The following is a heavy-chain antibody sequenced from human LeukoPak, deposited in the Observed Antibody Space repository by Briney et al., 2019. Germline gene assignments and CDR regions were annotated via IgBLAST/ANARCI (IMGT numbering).Heavy chain of an antibody. D-gene: IGHD2-2*01. J-gene: IGHJ4*02. V-gene: IGHV1-2*02. CDR1: GYTFTGYY. CDR3: ASGPFFLGVPAAIAPFDY. Sequence: ASVKASCKASGYTFTGYYIHWVRQAPGQGLQWMGWIDPNNGGTIYTEMFQGRVTMTRDTSISTAYMELSRLRSDDTAVYYCASGPFFLGVPAAIAPFDYWGQGTLVTVSS. CDR2: IDPNNGGT.